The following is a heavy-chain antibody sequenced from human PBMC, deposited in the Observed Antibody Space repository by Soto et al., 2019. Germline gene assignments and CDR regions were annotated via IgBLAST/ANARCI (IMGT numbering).Heavy chain of an antibody. D-gene: IGHD2-2*01. CDR3: AREAGYCCRTSCYRRAFDT. CDR2: INTDGGTS. J-gene: IGHJ3*02. Sequence: EVQLVESGGDLVQPGGSLRLSCAASGFTFSGHWMHWVRQVPGKGLEWVSRINTDGGTSAYADSVKGRFTISRDNAKNTLYLQMNALGAEDTAVYYCAREAGYCCRTSCYRRAFDTWGQGTTVTVSS. CDR1: GFTFSGHW. V-gene: IGHV3-74*03.